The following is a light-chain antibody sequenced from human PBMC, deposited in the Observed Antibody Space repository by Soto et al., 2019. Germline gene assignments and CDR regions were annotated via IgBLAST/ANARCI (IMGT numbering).Light chain of an antibody. V-gene: IGLV2-14*01. Sequence: QSVLTQPASVSGSPGQSITISCTGTSSDVGGYNYVSWYQQHPGKAPKLMIYEVSNRPSGVSDRFSASKSGNTASLTISGLQAEDEADYHCSSYAGSTAFYVFGTGTKLTVL. CDR1: SSDVGGYNY. CDR3: SSYAGSTAFYV. J-gene: IGLJ1*01. CDR2: EVS.